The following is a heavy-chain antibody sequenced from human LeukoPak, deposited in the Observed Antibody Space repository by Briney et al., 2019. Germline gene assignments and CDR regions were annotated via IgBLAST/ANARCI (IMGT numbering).Heavy chain of an antibody. D-gene: IGHD6-19*01. CDR1: GFTFSNYA. CDR3: AKDLSLRSSDWYPGFDH. CDR2: ISENGGRT. J-gene: IGHJ4*02. V-gene: IGHV3-23*01. Sequence: GGSLRLSCAASGFTFSNYAMSWVRQAPGKGLEWISVISENGGRTYYADSVKGRFTISTDNSKNTLYLQMNSLRAEDTAVYYCAKDLSLRSSDWYPGFDHWGQGTLVTVSS.